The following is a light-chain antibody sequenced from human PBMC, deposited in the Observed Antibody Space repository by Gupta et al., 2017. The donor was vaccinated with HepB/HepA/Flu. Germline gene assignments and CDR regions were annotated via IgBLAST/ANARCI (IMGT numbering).Light chain of an antibody. Sequence: IVLTQSPGTLSLPPGERATLSCRASQAVGSDYLAWYQQKPGQGPRLVIYGVSNRATGIPARFSGSGSGTDFTLTISRLEPEDFAVYYCQQYGNSPLYSFGQGTKVEIK. CDR1: QAVGSDY. CDR2: GVS. J-gene: IGKJ2*03. V-gene: IGKV3-20*01. CDR3: QQYGNSPLYS.